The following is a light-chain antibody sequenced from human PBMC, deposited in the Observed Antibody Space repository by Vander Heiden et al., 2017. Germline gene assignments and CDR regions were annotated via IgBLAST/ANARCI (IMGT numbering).Light chain of an antibody. V-gene: IGKV3-20*01. CDR3: HQEGSSGET. CDR2: GED. CDR1: QSVSSSY. Sequence: EIVLTQSPGTLSLSPGERATLSCRASQSVSSSYLAWYQQKPGQAPSLLIYGEDSRATDFTLTISRLEPEDFAVYYCHQEGSSGETFGQGTKVEIK. J-gene: IGKJ1*01.